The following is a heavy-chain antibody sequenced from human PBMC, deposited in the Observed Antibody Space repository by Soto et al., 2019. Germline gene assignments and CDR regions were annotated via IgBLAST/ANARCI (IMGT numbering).Heavy chain of an antibody. J-gene: IGHJ6*02. D-gene: IGHD4-17*01. Sequence: DVQLVDSGGGLVKPGGSLRLSCAGSEFTFSDYSMNWVRQAPGKGLEWVSSMSSDSTYIYYADSVKGRFTISRDNAKNSLYLQMNSLRVEDTAVYYCMGGDYDRYHYYGLEVWGQGTGVNVSS. CDR1: EFTFSDYS. V-gene: IGHV3-21*01. CDR2: MSSDSTYI. CDR3: MGGDYDRYHYYGLEV.